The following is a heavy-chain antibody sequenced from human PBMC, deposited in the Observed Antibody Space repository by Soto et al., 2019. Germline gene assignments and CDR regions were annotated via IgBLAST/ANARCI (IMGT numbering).Heavy chain of an antibody. J-gene: IGHJ6*02. CDR3: ARDSEVRYDYYYYGMDV. CDR2: IIPIFGTA. CDR1: GGTFSSYA. D-gene: IGHD3-10*01. V-gene: IGHV1-69*01. Sequence: QVQLVQSGAEVKKPGSSVKVPCKASGGTFSSYAISWVRQAPGQGLEWMGGIIPIFGTANYAQKFQGRVTITADESTSTAYMELSSLRSEDTAVYYCARDSEVRYDYYYYGMDVWGQGTTVTVS.